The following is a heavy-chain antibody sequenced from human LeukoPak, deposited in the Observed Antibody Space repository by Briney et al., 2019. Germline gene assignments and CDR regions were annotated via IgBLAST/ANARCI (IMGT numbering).Heavy chain of an antibody. V-gene: IGHV4-59*01. Sequence: TSETLSLTCTVSGGSISSYYWSWIRQPPGKGLEWIGYIYYSGSTNYNPSLKSRVTISVDTSKNQFSLKLSSVTAADTAVYYCARGVAAGGRRSSSWSQGGYWGQGTLVTVSS. CDR1: GGSISSYY. J-gene: IGHJ4*02. D-gene: IGHD6-13*01. CDR2: IYYSGST. CDR3: ARGVAAGGRRSSSWSQGGY.